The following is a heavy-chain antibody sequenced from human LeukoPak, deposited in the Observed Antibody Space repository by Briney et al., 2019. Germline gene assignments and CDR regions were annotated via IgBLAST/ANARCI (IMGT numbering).Heavy chain of an antibody. CDR2: INHSGST. D-gene: IGHD4-17*01. CDR1: GGSFSGYY. Sequence: PSETLSLTCAVYGGSFSGYYWSWIRQPPGKGLEWIGEINHSGSTNYNPSLKSRVTISVDTSKNQFSLKLSSVTAADTAVYYCARSLLDYGGNRDAFDIWGQGTMVTASS. CDR3: ARSLLDYGGNRDAFDI. V-gene: IGHV4-34*01. J-gene: IGHJ3*02.